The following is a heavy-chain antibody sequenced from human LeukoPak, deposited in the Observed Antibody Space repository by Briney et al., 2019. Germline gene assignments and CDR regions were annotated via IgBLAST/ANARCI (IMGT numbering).Heavy chain of an antibody. D-gene: IGHD3-10*01. CDR2: IRSKANSYAT. Sequence: GGSLRLSCAASGFTFSGSAMHWVRQASGKGLEWVGRIRSKANSYATAYAASVKGRFTISRDDSKNTAYLQMNSLKTEDTAVYYCIGRFGDSNRFDPWGQGTLVTVSS. CDR3: IGRFGDSNRFDP. CDR1: GFTFSGSA. V-gene: IGHV3-73*01. J-gene: IGHJ5*02.